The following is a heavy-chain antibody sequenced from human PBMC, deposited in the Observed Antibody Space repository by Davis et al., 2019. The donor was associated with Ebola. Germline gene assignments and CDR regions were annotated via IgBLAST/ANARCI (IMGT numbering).Heavy chain of an antibody. CDR3: ARLGYCSGGSCYSGLDY. CDR2: IYHSGST. Sequence: SETLSLTCTVSGGSISSGDYYWSWIRQPPGKGLEWIGYIYHSGSTYYNPSLKSRVTISVDTSKNQFSLKLSSVTAADTAVYYCARLGYCSGGSCYSGLDYWGQGTLVTVSS. CDR1: GGSISSGDYY. V-gene: IGHV4-30-2*02. D-gene: IGHD2-15*01. J-gene: IGHJ4*02.